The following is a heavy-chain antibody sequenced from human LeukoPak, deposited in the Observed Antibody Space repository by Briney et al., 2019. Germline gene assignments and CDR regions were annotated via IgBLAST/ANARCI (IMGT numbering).Heavy chain of an antibody. J-gene: IGHJ4*02. Sequence: GGSLRLSCAASGFIFSNYGMNWVRQAPGKGLEWVSSISSSSSYIYYADSVKGRFTISRDNAKNSLYLQMNSLRAEDTAVYYCAGDTGPYDWGQGTLVTVSS. CDR2: ISSSSSYI. CDR1: GFIFSNYG. V-gene: IGHV3-21*01. CDR3: AGDTGPYD. D-gene: IGHD4-17*01.